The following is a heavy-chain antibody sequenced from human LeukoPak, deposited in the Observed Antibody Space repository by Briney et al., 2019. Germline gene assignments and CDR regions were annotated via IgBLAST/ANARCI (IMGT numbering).Heavy chain of an antibody. CDR3: ARGGFPPGYFDY. CDR1: GGSFSGYY. CDR2: IYYSGST. D-gene: IGHD3-10*01. J-gene: IGHJ4*02. V-gene: IGHV4-31*11. Sequence: PSETLSLTCAVYGGSFSGYYWSWIRQHPGKGLEWIGYIYYSGSTYYNPSLKSRVTISVDTSKNQFSLKLSSVTAADTAVYYCARGGFPPGYFDYWGQGTLVTVSS.